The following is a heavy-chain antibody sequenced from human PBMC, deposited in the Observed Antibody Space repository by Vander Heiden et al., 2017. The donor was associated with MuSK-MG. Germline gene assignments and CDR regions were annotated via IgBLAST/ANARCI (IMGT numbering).Heavy chain of an antibody. CDR2: ISYDGSNK. CDR3: AKDLQLVHDAFDI. J-gene: IGHJ3*02. Sequence: QVQLVESGGGVVQPGRSLRLSCAASGFTFSSYGMHWVRQAPGKGLEWVAVISYDGSNKYYADSVKGRFTISRDNSKNTLYLQMNSLRAEDTAVYYCAKDLQLVHDAFDIWGQGTMVTVSS. D-gene: IGHD6-13*01. CDR1: GFTFSSYG. V-gene: IGHV3-30*18.